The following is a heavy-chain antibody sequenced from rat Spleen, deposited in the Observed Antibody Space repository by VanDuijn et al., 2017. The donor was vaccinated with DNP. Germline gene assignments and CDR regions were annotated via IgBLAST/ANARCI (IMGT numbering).Heavy chain of an antibody. J-gene: IGHJ2*01. CDR1: GYSITTNY. CDR3: SRWVYYFYY. CDR2: ISYSGRT. Sequence: EVQLQESGPGLVKPSQSLSRTCSVTGYSITTNYWGWIRKFPGSKMEYIGHISYSGRTKYNTSLKSRISITRDTSKNQFFLQLNSITTEDTATYYCSRWVYYFYYWGQGVMVTVSS. V-gene: IGHV3-1*01.